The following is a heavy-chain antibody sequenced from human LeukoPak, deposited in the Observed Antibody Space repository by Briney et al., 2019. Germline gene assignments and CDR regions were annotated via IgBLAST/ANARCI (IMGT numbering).Heavy chain of an antibody. CDR1: GGSLGRSNTY. Sequence: SDTLSLTCTVSGGSLGRSNTYWGWIRQTPGKGLEWLGTVLHSGYTYNNPSLKSRVTMSVDSSKNQFSLSLSSVTAADTAVYFCARHRGGGGYHYMDVWGKGTTVIVSS. J-gene: IGHJ6*03. CDR2: VLHSGYT. CDR3: ARHRGGGGYHYMDV. V-gene: IGHV4-39*01. D-gene: IGHD2-21*01.